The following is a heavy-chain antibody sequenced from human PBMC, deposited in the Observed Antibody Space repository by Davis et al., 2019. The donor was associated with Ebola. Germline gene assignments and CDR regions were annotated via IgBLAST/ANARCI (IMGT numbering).Heavy chain of an antibody. Sequence: GESLKISCAASGFTFSNYAMSWVRQAPGKGLEWVSAISSSGGGTYYADSVKGRFTISRDNSKNTLYLQMNSLRAEDTAVYYCAWSRDQNHPDAFDIWGQGTMVTVSS. CDR3: AWSRDQNHPDAFDI. CDR1: GFTFSNYA. CDR2: ISSSGGGT. V-gene: IGHV3-23*01. D-gene: IGHD1-14*01. J-gene: IGHJ3*02.